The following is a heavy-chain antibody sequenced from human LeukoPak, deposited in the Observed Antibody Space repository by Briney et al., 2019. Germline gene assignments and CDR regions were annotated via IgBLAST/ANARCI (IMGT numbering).Heavy chain of an antibody. CDR2: IYTSGST. J-gene: IGHJ4*02. V-gene: IGHV4-4*07. CDR1: GASISSYY. D-gene: IGHD2-8*01. Sequence: PSETLSLTCTVSGASISSYYWSWIRQPAGKGLEWIGRIYTSGSTNYNPSLKSRVTMSVDMSKNQFSLKLSSVTAADTAVYYCAREREDIKLMLYAYYFDYWGQGTLVTVSS. CDR3: AREREDIKLMLYAYYFDY.